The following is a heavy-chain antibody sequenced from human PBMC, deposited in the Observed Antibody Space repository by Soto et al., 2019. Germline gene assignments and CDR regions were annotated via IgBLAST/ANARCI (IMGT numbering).Heavy chain of an antibody. CDR3: ARDSWDIVVVVAATAFDY. V-gene: IGHV1-18*01. Sequence: QVQPVQSGAEVKKPGASVKVSCKASGYTFTSYGISWVRQAPGQGLEWMGWISAYNGNTNYAQKLQGRVTMTTDTSTSTAYMELRSLSSDDTAVYYCARDSWDIVVVVAATAFDYWGQGTLVTVSS. CDR2: ISAYNGNT. J-gene: IGHJ4*02. CDR1: GYTFTSYG. D-gene: IGHD2-15*01.